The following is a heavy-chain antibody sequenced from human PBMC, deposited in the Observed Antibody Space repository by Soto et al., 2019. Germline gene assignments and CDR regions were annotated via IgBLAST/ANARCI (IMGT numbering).Heavy chain of an antibody. Sequence: QVQLVESGGGVVQPGRSLRLSCAASGFTFSSYGMHWVRQAPGKGLEWVAVISYDGSNKYYADSVKGRFTISRDNSKNTLYLQMNSLRAEDTAVYYCATDKRRGYSGYDLDSWGQGTLVTVSS. D-gene: IGHD5-12*01. CDR1: GFTFSSYG. CDR3: ATDKRRGYSGYDLDS. V-gene: IGHV3-30*03. CDR2: ISYDGSNK. J-gene: IGHJ4*02.